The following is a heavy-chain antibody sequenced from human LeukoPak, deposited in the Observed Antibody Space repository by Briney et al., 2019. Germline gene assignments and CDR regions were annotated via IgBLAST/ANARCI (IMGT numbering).Heavy chain of an antibody. D-gene: IGHD6-6*01. J-gene: IGHJ5*02. CDR3: ARARGREEYFDP. CDR2: IFSGGGA. Sequence: PGGSLRLSCAASGFAVSSNYMSWVRQAPGEGLEWVSIIFSGGGAYYADSVKGRFTISRDSSKNTLYLQMNSLRAEDTAVYYCARARGREEYFDPWGQGTLVTVSS. V-gene: IGHV3-53*01. CDR1: GFAVSSNY.